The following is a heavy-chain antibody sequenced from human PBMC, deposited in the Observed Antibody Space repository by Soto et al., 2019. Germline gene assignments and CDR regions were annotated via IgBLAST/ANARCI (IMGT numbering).Heavy chain of an antibody. D-gene: IGHD2-8*01. V-gene: IGHV3-7*04. CDR2: IKQDGSEK. CDR3: ARGMGVFDN. J-gene: IGHJ4*02. Sequence: ESGGGLVQPGGSLRLSCAASGFTFSSYWMSWVRQAPGKGLEWVANIKQDGSEKYHVDAVKGRFTISRDNAKNSQYLQMNNLRVEDTAVYYCARGMGVFDNWGQGTLVTVSS. CDR1: GFTFSSYW.